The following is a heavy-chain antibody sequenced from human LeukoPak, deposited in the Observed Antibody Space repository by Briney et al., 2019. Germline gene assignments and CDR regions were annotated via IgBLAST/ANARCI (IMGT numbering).Heavy chain of an antibody. CDR2: IRQDGSEK. CDR1: GFTFSIYW. V-gene: IGHV3-7*01. Sequence: PGGSLRLSCAASGFTFSIYWMSWVRQAPGKGLEWVANIRQDGSEKYYVDSVKGRFTISRDNAKNSLYLQMNSLRAEDTAVYYCAREGYSSSWYFAFDIWGQGTMVTVSS. D-gene: IGHD6-13*01. J-gene: IGHJ3*02. CDR3: AREGYSSSWYFAFDI.